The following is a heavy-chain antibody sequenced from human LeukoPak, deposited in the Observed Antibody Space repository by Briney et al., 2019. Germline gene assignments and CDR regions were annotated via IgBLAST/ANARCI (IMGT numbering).Heavy chain of an antibody. CDR1: GFIFSDHY. Sequence: PGGSLRLSCAASGFIFSDHYMDWVRQAPVKGLEWVARSRNKANSYSTVYAASVQGRFTISRDESKNSLYLQMNSLITEDTAVYFCARGFHSFDIWGQGTMVTVSS. CDR3: ARGFHSFDI. J-gene: IGHJ3*02. CDR2: SRNKANSYST. V-gene: IGHV3-72*01.